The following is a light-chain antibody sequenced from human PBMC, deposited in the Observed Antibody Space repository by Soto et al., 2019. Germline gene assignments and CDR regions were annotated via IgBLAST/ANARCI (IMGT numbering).Light chain of an antibody. CDR2: GAS. J-gene: IGKJ1*01. CDR1: QSVSSSY. Sequence: LTQSPVTLSLSPGERATLSCRASQSVSSSYLAWYQQKPGQAPRLLIYGASSRATGIPDRFSGSGSGTDFTLTISRLEPEDFAVYYCQQYGSSPRTFGQGTKVDI. CDR3: QQYGSSPRT. V-gene: IGKV3-20*01.